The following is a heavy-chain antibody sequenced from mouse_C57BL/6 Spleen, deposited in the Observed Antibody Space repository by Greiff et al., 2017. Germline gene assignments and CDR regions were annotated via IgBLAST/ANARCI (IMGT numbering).Heavy chain of an antibody. V-gene: IGHV5-12*01. D-gene: IGHD2-5*01. CDR1: GFTFSDYY. CDR3: ARQKSYSNCGDAMDY. J-gene: IGHJ4*01. CDR2: ISNGGGST. Sequence: EVHLVESGGGLVQPGGSLKLSCAASGFTFSDYYMYWVRQTPEKRLEWVAYISNGGGSTYYPDTVKGRFTISRDNAKNTLYLQMSRLKSEDTAMYYCARQKSYSNCGDAMDYWGQGTSVTVSS.